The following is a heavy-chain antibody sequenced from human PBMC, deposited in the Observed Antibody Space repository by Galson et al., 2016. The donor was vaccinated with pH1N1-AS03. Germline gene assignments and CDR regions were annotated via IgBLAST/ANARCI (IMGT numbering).Heavy chain of an antibody. Sequence: SLRLSCAASALIFSNYGMHWVRQAPGKGLEWVAVISYDGTNKFYADSVKGRSTISRDNSKNTLYLQMNSLRAEDTAVYYCAKDIIIVGASLTGGYFDYWGQGTLVTVSS. V-gene: IGHV3-30*18. CDR1: ALIFSNYG. D-gene: IGHD1-26*01. CDR3: AKDIIIVGASLTGGYFDY. CDR2: ISYDGTNK. J-gene: IGHJ4*02.